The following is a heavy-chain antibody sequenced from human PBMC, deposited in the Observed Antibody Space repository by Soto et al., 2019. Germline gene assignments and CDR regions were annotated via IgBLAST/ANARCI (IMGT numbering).Heavy chain of an antibody. CDR2: IWYDGSNK. CDR3: ARGLGGDHLDY. Sequence: QVQLVESGGGVVQPGRSLRLSCAASGFTFSSYGMHWVRQAPGKGLEWVAVIWYDGSNKYYADSVKGRFTISRDNSKNTLYPQMNRLRAEDTAVYFCARGLGGDHLDYWGQGTLVTVSS. J-gene: IGHJ4*02. V-gene: IGHV3-33*01. CDR1: GFTFSSYG. D-gene: IGHD1-26*01.